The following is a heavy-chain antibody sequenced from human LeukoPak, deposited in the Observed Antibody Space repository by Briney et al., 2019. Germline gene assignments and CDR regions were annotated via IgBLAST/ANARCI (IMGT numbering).Heavy chain of an antibody. V-gene: IGHV4-39*01. Sequence: SETLSLTCTVSGGSIGSSSYYWGWIRQPPGKGLEWLGSIDYSGSTYYNPSLKSRVTISVDTSKNQFPLKLSSVTAADTAVYYCARHATFDYFDYWGQGTLVTVSP. D-gene: IGHD2/OR15-2a*01. CDR1: GGSIGSSSYY. CDR3: ARHATFDYFDY. CDR2: IDYSGST. J-gene: IGHJ4*02.